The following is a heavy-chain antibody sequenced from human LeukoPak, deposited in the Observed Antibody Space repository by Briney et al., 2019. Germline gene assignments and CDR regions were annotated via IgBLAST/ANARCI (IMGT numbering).Heavy chain of an antibody. CDR1: GFIFSQFW. CDR2: INGDGSST. V-gene: IGHV3-74*01. CDR3: ARDGLPAARDI. Sequence: AGGSLRLSCAGSGFIFSQFWMQWVRQVPGKGLVWVSRINGDGSSTNYAVSVKGRFTISRDNAKNTLYLQMNSLRAEDTAVYYCARDGLPAARDIWGQGTMVTVSS. D-gene: IGHD6-6*01. J-gene: IGHJ3*02.